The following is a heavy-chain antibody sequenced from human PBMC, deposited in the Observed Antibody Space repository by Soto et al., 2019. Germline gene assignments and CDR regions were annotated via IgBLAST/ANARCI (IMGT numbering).Heavy chain of an antibody. Sequence: SQTLSLTCAISGDSVSSNSAAWNWIRQSPSRGLEWLGRTYYRSKWYNDYAVSVKSRITINPDTSKNQFSLQLNSVTPEDTAVYYCAREGGSSSWSYYYMDVWGKGTTVTVSS. CDR3: AREGGSSSWSYYYMDV. CDR1: GDSVSSNSAA. CDR2: TYYRSKWYN. J-gene: IGHJ6*03. V-gene: IGHV6-1*01. D-gene: IGHD6-13*01.